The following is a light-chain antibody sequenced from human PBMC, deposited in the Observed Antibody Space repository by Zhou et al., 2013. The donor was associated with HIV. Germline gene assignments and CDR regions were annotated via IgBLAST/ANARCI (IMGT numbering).Light chain of an antibody. V-gene: IGKV3-20*01. CDR3: QHFGSSLWT. CDR1: QSVRSSY. Sequence: IVLTQSPGTLSLSPGERATLSCRASQSVRSSYLAWYQQSSGQAPRLLIYGTSHRAPGIPDRFSGSGSGTDFTLTISRLEPEDFAVYYCQHFGSSLWTFGQGTKVEIK. J-gene: IGKJ1*01. CDR2: GTS.